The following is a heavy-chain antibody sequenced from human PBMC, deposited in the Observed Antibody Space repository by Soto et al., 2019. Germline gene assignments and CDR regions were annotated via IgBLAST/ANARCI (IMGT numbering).Heavy chain of an antibody. CDR2: INAHSGGT. V-gene: IGHV1-2*02. D-gene: IGHD6-6*01. J-gene: IGHJ5*02. Sequence: ASVKVSCKASGYIFSANYIHWLRQAPGQGLEWMGWINAHSGGTEYAQKFQGRVTLTRDTSIATAYLTLTSLTSDDTALYYCAKDLTRQLAYWLDPWGQGTQVTVSS. CDR3: AKDLTRQLAYWLDP. CDR1: GYIFSANY.